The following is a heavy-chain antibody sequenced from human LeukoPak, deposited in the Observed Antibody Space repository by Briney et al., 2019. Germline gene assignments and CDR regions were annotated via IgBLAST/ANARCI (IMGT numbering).Heavy chain of an antibody. D-gene: IGHD2-2*01. CDR1: GFTFSSYA. CDR3: AKDLTGGSTRVVPAANPFDP. Sequence: GGSLRLSCAASGFTFSSYAMTWVRKAPGKGLEWVSAISGSGGSTYYADSVKGRFTISRDNSKNTLYLQMNSLIVEDTAVYYCAKDLTGGSTRVVPAANPFDPWGQGTLVTVSS. CDR2: ISGSGGST. V-gene: IGHV3-23*01. J-gene: IGHJ5*02.